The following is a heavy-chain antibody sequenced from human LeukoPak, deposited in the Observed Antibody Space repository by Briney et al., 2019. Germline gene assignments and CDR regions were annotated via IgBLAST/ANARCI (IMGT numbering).Heavy chain of an antibody. CDR1: GYSLTGYL. D-gene: IGHD2-2*01. V-gene: IGHV1-2*06. J-gene: IGHJ4*02. Sequence: GASVKVSCKASGYSLTGYLMHWVRQAPGQGLEWMGRINPNSGDTNYAQKFQGRVTMTRDTSISTAYMELSRLRSDDTAVYYCARDYCSSTSCLFDYWGQGTLVTVSS. CDR2: INPNSGDT. CDR3: ARDYCSSTSCLFDY.